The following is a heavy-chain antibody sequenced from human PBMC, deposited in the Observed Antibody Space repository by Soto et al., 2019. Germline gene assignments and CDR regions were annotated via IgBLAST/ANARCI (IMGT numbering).Heavy chain of an antibody. CDR1: GDSVSSNSAA. Sequence: PSQTLSLTCAISGDSVSSNSAAWNWIRQPPSRGLEWLGRTYYRSKWYNDYAVSVKSRITINPDTSKNQFSLQLNSVTPEDTAVYYCARVRVIVVVPAAIDYNWFDPWGQGTLVTVSS. D-gene: IGHD2-2*01. CDR2: TYYRSKWYN. CDR3: ARVRVIVVVPAAIDYNWFDP. J-gene: IGHJ5*02. V-gene: IGHV6-1*01.